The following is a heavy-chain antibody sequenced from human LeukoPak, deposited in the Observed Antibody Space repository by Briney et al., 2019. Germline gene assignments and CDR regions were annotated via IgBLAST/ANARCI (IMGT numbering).Heavy chain of an antibody. Sequence: GGSLRLSCAASGFTFSSYAMSWVRQAPGKGLEWVSAISGSGGSTYYADSVKGRFTISRDNSKNTLYLQMNSLRAEDTAVYYCARASDGGIDYWYFDLWGRGTLVTVSS. CDR2: ISGSGGST. D-gene: IGHD4-23*01. J-gene: IGHJ2*01. CDR1: GFTFSSYA. CDR3: ARASDGGIDYWYFDL. V-gene: IGHV3-23*01.